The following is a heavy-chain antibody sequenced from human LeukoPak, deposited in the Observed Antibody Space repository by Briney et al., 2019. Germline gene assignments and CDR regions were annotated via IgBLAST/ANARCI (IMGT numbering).Heavy chain of an antibody. CDR2: INHSVST. CDR3: ARASQGLWFRYWFDP. CDR1: GGSFSGYY. D-gene: IGHD3-10*01. Sequence: PSETLSLTCAVYGGSFSGYYWSWIRQPPGKELEWIGEINHSVSTTYSPSLKSRVTISVDTSKNQFSLKLSSVTAADTAVYYCARASQGLWFRYWFDPWGQGTLVTVSS. V-gene: IGHV4-34*01. J-gene: IGHJ5*02.